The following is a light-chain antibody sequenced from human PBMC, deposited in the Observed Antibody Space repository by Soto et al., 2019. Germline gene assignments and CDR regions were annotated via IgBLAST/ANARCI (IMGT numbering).Light chain of an antibody. Sequence: EIVLTQSPGTLSLSPGERATLSCRASQSVSSSNLAWYQQKPGQAPRLLIYGASSRATGIPDRFSGSGSGTDFTLTISILEPEDFAVYYCQQYGSSPQTFGQGTKVDIK. J-gene: IGKJ1*01. CDR1: QSVSSSN. CDR2: GAS. CDR3: QQYGSSPQT. V-gene: IGKV3-20*01.